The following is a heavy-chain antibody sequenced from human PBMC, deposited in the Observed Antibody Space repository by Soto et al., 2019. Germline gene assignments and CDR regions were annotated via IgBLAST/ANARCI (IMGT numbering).Heavy chain of an antibody. CDR3: ARDLGGITIFGVVNWFAP. CDR1: GYTFTTYD. J-gene: IGHJ5*02. Sequence: ASVKVSCKASGYTFTTYDFSWVRQAPGQGLEWMGWISAYKGNTNYAQKFQGRVTITRDTSASTAYMELSSLRSEDTAVYYCARDLGGITIFGVVNWFAPWGQGTLVTVSS. CDR2: ISAYKGNT. D-gene: IGHD3-3*01. V-gene: IGHV1-18*01.